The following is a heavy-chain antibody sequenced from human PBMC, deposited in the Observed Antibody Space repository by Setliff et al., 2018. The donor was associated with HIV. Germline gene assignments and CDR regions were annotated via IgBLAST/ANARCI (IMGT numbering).Heavy chain of an antibody. Sequence: ASVKVSCKASGYTFTGYYVHWVRQAPGQGLEWMGRINPNSGGTNYAQKFQGWVTVTRDTSISTAYMELSRLRSDDTAVYYCARVALFWSGPYNWFDPWGQGTLVTVSS. D-gene: IGHD3-3*01. CDR3: ARVALFWSGPYNWFDP. CDR1: GYTFTGYY. V-gene: IGHV1-2*04. J-gene: IGHJ5*02. CDR2: INPNSGGT.